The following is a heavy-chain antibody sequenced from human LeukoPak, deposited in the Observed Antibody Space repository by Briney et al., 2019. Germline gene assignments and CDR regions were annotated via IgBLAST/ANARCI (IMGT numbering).Heavy chain of an antibody. CDR2: IITILGIA. J-gene: IGHJ4*02. Sequence: ASVKVSCKASGGTFSNYAISWVRQAPGQGLEWMGRIITILGIANYAQKFQGRVTIIADKSTSTAYMEPNSLRSEDTAVYYCARDTASIAAADRAGDWGQGTLVTVSS. CDR3: ARDTASIAAADRAGD. D-gene: IGHD6-13*01. CDR1: GGTFSNYA. V-gene: IGHV1-69*04.